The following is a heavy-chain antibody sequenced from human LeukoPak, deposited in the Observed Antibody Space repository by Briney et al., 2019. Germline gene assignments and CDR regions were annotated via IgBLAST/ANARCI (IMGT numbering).Heavy chain of an antibody. J-gene: IGHJ5*02. CDR3: VRDRAGGNSVWFDP. Sequence: GGSLRLSCAASGFTVSSNFMTWVRQAPGKGLEWVSVIYSGGSTYYTESVKGRFTISRDNAKNSLYLQMNSLRDEDTAVYYCVRDRAGGNSVWFDPWGQGTLVTVSS. D-gene: IGHD4-23*01. CDR2: IYSGGST. V-gene: IGHV3-66*01. CDR1: GFTVSSNF.